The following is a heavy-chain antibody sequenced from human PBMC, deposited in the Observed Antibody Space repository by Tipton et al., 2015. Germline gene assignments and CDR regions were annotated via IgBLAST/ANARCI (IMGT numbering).Heavy chain of an antibody. J-gene: IGHJ6*02. Sequence: SLRLSCAASGFTISHYWMSWVRQAPGKGPEWVANIKEDGNDEYYVDSVQGRFTISRDNANNSMYLQMNSLRAEDTAVYYCVREYRLTLDIWGQGTTVTVSS. CDR1: GFTISHYW. CDR2: IKEDGNDE. V-gene: IGHV3-7*03. CDR3: VREYRLTLDI. D-gene: IGHD3-16*02.